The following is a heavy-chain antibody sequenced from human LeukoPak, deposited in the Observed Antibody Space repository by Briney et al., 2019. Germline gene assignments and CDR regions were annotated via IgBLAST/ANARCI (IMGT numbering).Heavy chain of an antibody. J-gene: IGHJ4*02. V-gene: IGHV3-74*01. CDR2: INSDGSST. CDR1: GFTFSSYW. D-gene: IGHD3-9*01. Sequence: GGSLRLSCAASGFTFSSYWMHWVRQAPGKGLGWVSRINSDGSSTSYADSVKGRFTISRDNAKNTLYLQMNSLGAEDTAVYYCASGGELRYFDWLLSPQSYYFDYWGQGTLVTVSS. CDR3: ASGGELRYFDWLLSPQSYYFDY.